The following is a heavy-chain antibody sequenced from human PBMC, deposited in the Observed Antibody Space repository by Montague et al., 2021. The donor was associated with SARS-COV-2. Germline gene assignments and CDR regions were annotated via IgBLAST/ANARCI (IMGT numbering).Heavy chain of an antibody. J-gene: IGHJ1*01. D-gene: IGHD3-3*01. CDR3: ARSSAAVSTIPLLES. Sequence: SETLSLTCTVSGDSVRTGRHYWNWIRQPPGKGLEWIGYISHSSSSNYNPSLGSRVDMSIGTSNSQFSLTLTSVTAADTAVYYCARSSAAVSTIPLLESWGQGALVIVSS. CDR2: ISHSSSS. CDR1: GDSVRTGRHY. V-gene: IGHV4-61*01.